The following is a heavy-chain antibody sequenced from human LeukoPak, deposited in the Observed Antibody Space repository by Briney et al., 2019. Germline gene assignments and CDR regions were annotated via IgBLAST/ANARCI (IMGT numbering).Heavy chain of an antibody. V-gene: IGHV3-74*01. Sequence: PGGSLGLSCAASGFTFSSYWMHWVRQAPGKGLVWVSRINSDGSSTSYADSVKGRFTISRDNAKNTLYLQMNSLRAEDTAVYYCARDNYDSSGYYWDYYYYYYMDVWGKGTTVTVSS. D-gene: IGHD3-22*01. CDR1: GFTFSSYW. J-gene: IGHJ6*03. CDR3: ARDNYDSSGYYWDYYYYYYMDV. CDR2: INSDGSST.